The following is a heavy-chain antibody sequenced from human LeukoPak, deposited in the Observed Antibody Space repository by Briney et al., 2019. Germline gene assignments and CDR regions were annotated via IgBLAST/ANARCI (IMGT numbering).Heavy chain of an antibody. D-gene: IGHD6-19*01. V-gene: IGHV3-73*01. CDR2: IRSKANSYAT. CDR3: TRLEREAVAGLMFYYYYMDV. J-gene: IGHJ6*03. Sequence: GGSLRLSCAASGFTFSGSAMHWVRQASGKGLEWVGRIRSKANSYATAYAASVKGRFTISRDDSKNTAYLQMNSLKTEDTAVYYCTRLEREAVAGLMFYYYYMDVWGKGTTVTVSS. CDR1: GFTFSGSA.